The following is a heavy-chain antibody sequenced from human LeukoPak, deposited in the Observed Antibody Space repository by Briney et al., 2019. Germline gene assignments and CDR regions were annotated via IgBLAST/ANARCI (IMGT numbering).Heavy chain of an antibody. CDR3: ARGSSFWSGYYPLFFDY. J-gene: IGHJ4*02. V-gene: IGHV4-30-2*01. D-gene: IGHD3-3*01. CDR1: GGSISSGGYS. CDR2: IYHSGST. Sequence: PSETLSLTCAVSGGSISSGGYSWSWIRQPPGKGLEWIGYIYHSGSTNYNPSLKSRVTISVDTSKNQFSLKLSSVTAADTAVYYCARGSSFWSGYYPLFFDYWGQGTLVTVSS.